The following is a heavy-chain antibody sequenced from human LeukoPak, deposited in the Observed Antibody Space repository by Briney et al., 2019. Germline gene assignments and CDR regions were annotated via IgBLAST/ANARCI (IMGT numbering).Heavy chain of an antibody. D-gene: IGHD1-26*01. V-gene: IGHV4-34*01. CDR3: ARRRSGSYKVPFNWFDP. J-gene: IGHJ5*02. CDR1: GGAFRGFY. Sequence: SGTPSPTPAVHGGAFRGFYWGWVRHPPRKGVGGVGGINHSGSSNYIPSLKSRVTISIDTSKNQFSLKLTSVTAADTAVYYCARRRSGSYKVPFNWFDPWGQGTLVTVSS. CDR2: INHSGSS.